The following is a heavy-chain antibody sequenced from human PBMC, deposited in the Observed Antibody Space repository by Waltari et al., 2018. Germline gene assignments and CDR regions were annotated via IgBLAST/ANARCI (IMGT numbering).Heavy chain of an antibody. CDR2: IRGTRDGGTT. CDR1: GFIFGDYA. CDR3: ARGVSGYSSYVDD. V-gene: IGHV3-49*03. D-gene: IGHD3-22*01. J-gene: IGHJ4*02. Sequence: EVQLVESGGGLVQPGRSLRLSCTASGFIFGDYAMSWFRRAPGKGLECVGCIRGTRDGGTTEYAASVKGRCIISRDDSKAIAHLQLSSLKTEDTAVYYCARGVSGYSSYVDDWGQGTLVTVSS.